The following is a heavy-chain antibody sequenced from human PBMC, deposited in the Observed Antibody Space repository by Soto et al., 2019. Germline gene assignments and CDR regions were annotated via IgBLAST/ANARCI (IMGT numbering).Heavy chain of an antibody. V-gene: IGHV2-70*04. CDR2: IDWDDYK. J-gene: IGHJ4*02. CDR3: ARSAHSNSWSFDS. Sequence: SGPTLVNPTQTLTLTCTFSGFSLSTGAMRVNWIRQPPGKALEWLARIDWDDYKFYSTSLKTRLTISKDTSKNGVVLTMTNMGPVDTGTYYCARSAHSNSWSFDSWGQGTLVTVSS. CDR1: GFSLSTGAMR. D-gene: IGHD6-13*01.